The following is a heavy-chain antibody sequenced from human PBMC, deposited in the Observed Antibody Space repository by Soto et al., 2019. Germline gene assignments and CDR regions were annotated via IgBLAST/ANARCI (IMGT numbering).Heavy chain of an antibody. CDR3: ARAPHHYIPGDY. V-gene: IGHV3-64*01. J-gene: IGHJ4*02. CDR2: ISSNGGST. Sequence: PGGSLRLSCAASGFTFSSYAMHWVRQAPGKGLEYVSAISSNGGSTYYANSVKGRFTISRDNSKNTLYLQMGSLRAEDMAVYYCARAPHHYIPGDYWGQGTLVTVSS. D-gene: IGHD2-2*02. CDR1: GFTFSSYA.